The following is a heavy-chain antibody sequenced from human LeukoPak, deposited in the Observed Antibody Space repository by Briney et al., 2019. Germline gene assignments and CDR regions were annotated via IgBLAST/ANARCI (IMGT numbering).Heavy chain of an antibody. CDR1: GYSFTNYW. D-gene: IGHD2-2*01. Sequence: GESLKISCKGSGYSFTNYWIGWVRQMPGKGLEWMGIIYPGDSDTKYSPSFQGQVTISADKSISTAYLQWRSLKVSDTAMYYCARHRVGYRSRSCSDFDYWGQGTLVTVSS. J-gene: IGHJ4*02. CDR2: IYPGDSDT. CDR3: ARHRVGYRSRSCSDFDY. V-gene: IGHV5-51*01.